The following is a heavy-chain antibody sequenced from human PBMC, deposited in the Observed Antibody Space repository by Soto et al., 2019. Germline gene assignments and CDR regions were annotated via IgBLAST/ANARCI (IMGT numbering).Heavy chain of an antibody. CDR1: GGSISSYY. CDR2: IYYSGST. Sequence: QVQLQESGPGLVKPSETLSLTCTVSGGSISSYYWSWIRQPPGKGLEWIGYIYYSGSTNYNPSLXGXXXIXXNTSKNQLSLKLSSVPAADTAVYYCARRYGYYFDYWGQGTLVTVSS. V-gene: IGHV4-59*08. CDR3: ARRYGYYFDY. D-gene: IGHD4-17*01. J-gene: IGHJ4*02.